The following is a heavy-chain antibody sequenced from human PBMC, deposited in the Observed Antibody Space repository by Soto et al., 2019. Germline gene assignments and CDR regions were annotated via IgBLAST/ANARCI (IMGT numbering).Heavy chain of an antibody. J-gene: IGHJ1*01. CDR3: ATLSSGWYSGGEERYFQH. V-gene: IGHV1-24*01. CDR2: FDPEDGET. D-gene: IGHD6-19*01. Sequence: ASVKVSCKVSGYTLTELSMHWVRQAPGKGLEWMGGFDPEDGETIYAQKFQGRVTMTEDTSTDTAYMELSSLRSEDTAVYYCATLSSGWYSGGEERYFQHWGQGTLVTVSS. CDR1: GYTLTELS.